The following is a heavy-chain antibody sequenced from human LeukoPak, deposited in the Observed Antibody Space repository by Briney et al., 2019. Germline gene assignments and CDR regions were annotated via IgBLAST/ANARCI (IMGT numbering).Heavy chain of an antibody. V-gene: IGHV1-18*01. Sequence: ASVKVSCKASGYTFTSYGISWVRQAPGQGLEWMGWISAYNGNTKYAQKLQGRVTMTTDTSTSTAYMELRSLRSDDTAVYYCARDLYGDLPFDYWGQGTLVTVSS. CDR2: ISAYNGNT. CDR1: GYTFTSYG. CDR3: ARDLYGDLPFDY. J-gene: IGHJ4*02. D-gene: IGHD4-17*01.